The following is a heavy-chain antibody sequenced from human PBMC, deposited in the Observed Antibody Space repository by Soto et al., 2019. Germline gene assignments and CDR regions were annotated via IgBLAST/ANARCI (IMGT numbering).Heavy chain of an antibody. CDR1: GFTFRSYW. CDR3: ARSSPLGPPGY. Sequence: EVQLVESGGGLVQPGGSLRLSCAASGFTFRSYWMSWVRQAPGKGLEWVANIKDDGSDKYYVDSVKGRFTISRDNAKNSLYLQMNSLRVEDTAVYDWARSSPLGPPGYWGQGTLVTVSA. CDR2: IKDDGSDK. V-gene: IGHV3-7*01. J-gene: IGHJ4*02.